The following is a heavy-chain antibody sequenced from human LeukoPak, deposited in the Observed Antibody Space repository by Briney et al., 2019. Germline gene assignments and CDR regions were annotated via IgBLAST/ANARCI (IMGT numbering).Heavy chain of an antibody. Sequence: AASVKVSCKASGGTFSSYAISWVRQAPGQGLEWMGGIIPIFGTANYAQKFQGRVTITTDESTSTAYMELSSLRSEDTAVYYRARNRGVISHFDYWGQGTLVTVSS. J-gene: IGHJ4*02. CDR1: GGTFSSYA. V-gene: IGHV1-69*05. CDR2: IIPIFGTA. D-gene: IGHD3-10*01. CDR3: ARNRGVISHFDY.